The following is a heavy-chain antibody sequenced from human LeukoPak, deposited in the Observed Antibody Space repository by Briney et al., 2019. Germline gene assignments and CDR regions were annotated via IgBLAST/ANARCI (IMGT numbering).Heavy chain of an antibody. CDR3: ARVRKPGLGYYYYYYMDV. D-gene: IGHD6-19*01. V-gene: IGHV4-39*07. J-gene: IGHJ6*03. Sequence: SETLSLTCTVSGDSISSSSYYWGWIRQPPGKGLEWIGSIYYSGSTYYNPSLKSRVTISVDTSKNQFSLKLSSVTAADTAVYYCARVRKPGLGYYYYYYMDVWGKGTTVTVSS. CDR2: IYYSGST. CDR1: GDSISSSSYY.